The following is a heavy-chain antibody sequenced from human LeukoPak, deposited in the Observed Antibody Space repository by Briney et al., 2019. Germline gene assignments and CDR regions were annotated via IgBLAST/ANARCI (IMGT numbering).Heavy chain of an antibody. CDR3: ARDVSNYYDSSGYLDY. CDR1: GFTFSSYS. CDR2: ISSSSSYI. Sequence: MPGGSLRLSCAASGFTFSSYSMNWVRQAPGKGLEWVSSISSSSSYIYYADSVKGRFTISRDNAKNSLYLQMNSLRAEDTAVYYCARDVSNYYDSSGYLDYWGQGTLVTVSS. J-gene: IGHJ4*02. V-gene: IGHV3-21*01. D-gene: IGHD3-22*01.